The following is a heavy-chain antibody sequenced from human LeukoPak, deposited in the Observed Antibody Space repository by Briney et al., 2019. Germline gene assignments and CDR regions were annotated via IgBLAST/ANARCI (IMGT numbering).Heavy chain of an antibody. V-gene: IGHV4-38-2*01. J-gene: IGHJ4*02. CDR1: GYSISSGYY. D-gene: IGHD3-16*02. Sequence: SETLSLTCAVSGYSISSGYYWGWIRQPPGKGLERIGSIYHSGSTYYNPSLKSRVTISVDTSKNQFSLKLSSVTAADTAVYYCARRLVVLQGFDYWGQGSLVTVSS. CDR2: IYHSGST. CDR3: ARRLVVLQGFDY.